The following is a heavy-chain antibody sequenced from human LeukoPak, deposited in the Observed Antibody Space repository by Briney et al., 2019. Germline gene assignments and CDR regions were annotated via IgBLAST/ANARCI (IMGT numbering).Heavy chain of an antibody. CDR2: INPSGGST. J-gene: IGHJ4*02. CDR3: ARLPVGATSWTDY. D-gene: IGHD1-26*01. CDR1: GYTFTKYG. Sequence: ASVKVSCKAAGYTFTKYGISWVRQAPGQGLEWMGIINPSGGSTSYAQKFQGRVTMTRDMSTSTVYMELSSLRSEDTAVYYCARLPVGATSWTDYWGQGTLVTVSS. V-gene: IGHV1-46*01.